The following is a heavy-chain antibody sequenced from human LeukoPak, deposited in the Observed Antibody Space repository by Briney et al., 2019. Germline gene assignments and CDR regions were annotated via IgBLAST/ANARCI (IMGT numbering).Heavy chain of an antibody. D-gene: IGHD5-24*01. CDR2: IIPIFGTA. J-gene: IGHJ4*02. V-gene: IGHV1-69*05. CDR1: GGTFSSYA. Sequence: GASVKVSCKASGGTFSSYAISWVRQAPGQGLEWMGRIIPIFGTANYAQKFQGRVTITTDESTSTAYMELSSLRSEDTAVYYCASTGDGYNKVYWGQGTLVTVSP. CDR3: ASTGDGYNKVY.